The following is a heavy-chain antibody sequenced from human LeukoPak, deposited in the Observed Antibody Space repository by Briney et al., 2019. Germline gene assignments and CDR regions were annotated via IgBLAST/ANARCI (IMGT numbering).Heavy chain of an antibody. J-gene: IGHJ4*02. Sequence: SETLSLTCTISGGSVSDYYWSWIRPSPGNELEWIGYIYHTGSNNYSPSLKSRVTISADTSQNKFSLKLSSVTAADTAVYYCARRKLGNDYWGQGTLVTVSS. CDR1: GGSVSDYY. V-gene: IGHV4-59*02. D-gene: IGHD7-27*01. CDR3: ARRKLGNDY. CDR2: IYHTGSN.